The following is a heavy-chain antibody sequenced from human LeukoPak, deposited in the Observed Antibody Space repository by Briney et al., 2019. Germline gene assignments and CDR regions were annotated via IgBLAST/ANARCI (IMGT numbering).Heavy chain of an antibody. V-gene: IGHV3-21*01. D-gene: IGHD3-22*01. CDR1: GFTFSRYG. CDR2: ISSSSSYI. Sequence: GGSLRLSCAASGFTFSRYGMHWVRQAPGKGLEWVSSISSSSSYIYYADSVKGRFTISRDNAKNSLYLQMNSLRAEDTAVYYCARDLDSSGYGDYWGQGTLVTVSS. CDR3: ARDLDSSGYGDY. J-gene: IGHJ4*02.